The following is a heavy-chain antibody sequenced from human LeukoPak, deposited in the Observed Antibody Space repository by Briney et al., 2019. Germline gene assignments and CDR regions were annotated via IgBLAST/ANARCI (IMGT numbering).Heavy chain of an antibody. V-gene: IGHV4-34*01. CDR1: GGSFSGYY. Sequence: SEALSLTCAVYGGSFSGYYWSWIRQPPGKGLEWIGEINHSGSTNYNPSLKSRVTISVDTSKNQFSLKLSSVTAADTAVYYCARVFYYYYGMDVWGQGTTVTVSS. J-gene: IGHJ6*02. CDR2: INHSGST. CDR3: ARVFYYYYGMDV.